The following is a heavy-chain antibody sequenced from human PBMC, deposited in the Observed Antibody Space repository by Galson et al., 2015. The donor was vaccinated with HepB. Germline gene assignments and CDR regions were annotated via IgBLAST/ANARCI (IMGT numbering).Heavy chain of an antibody. V-gene: IGHV3-53*01. CDR2: IYSGGST. CDR1: GFTVSSNY. CDR3: ARDGGPMYCGGDCYSGY. Sequence: SLRLSCAASGFTVSSNYMSWVRQAPGKGLEWVSVIYSGGSTYYADSVKGRFTIYRDNSKNTLYLQMNSLRAEDTAVYYCARDGGPMYCGGDCYSGYWGQGTLVTVSS. D-gene: IGHD2-21*02. J-gene: IGHJ4*02.